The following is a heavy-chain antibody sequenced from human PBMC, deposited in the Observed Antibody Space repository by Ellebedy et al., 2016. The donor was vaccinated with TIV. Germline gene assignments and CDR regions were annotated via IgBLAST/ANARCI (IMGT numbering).Heavy chain of an antibody. V-gene: IGHV3-33*08. CDR1: GFSFDIYS. Sequence: GESLKISCEASGFSFDIYSMHWVRQAPGKGLEWVAVIWYDGSKKYYADSVKGRFTISRDNSKNTLYLQMNSLRAEDTAVYYCATGGYSNGYGGWFDPWGQGTLVTVSS. J-gene: IGHJ5*02. CDR3: ATGGYSNGYGGWFDP. D-gene: IGHD5-18*01. CDR2: IWYDGSKK.